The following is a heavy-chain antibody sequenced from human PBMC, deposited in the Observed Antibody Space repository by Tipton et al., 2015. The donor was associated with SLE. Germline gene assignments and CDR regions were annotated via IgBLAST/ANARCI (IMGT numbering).Heavy chain of an antibody. D-gene: IGHD2-15*01. V-gene: IGHV3-30*04. J-gene: IGHJ6*02. CDR3: ASELLPPCGMDV. CDR1: GFTFSSYP. Sequence: SLRLSCVVSGFTFSSYPMHWVRQAPGKGLEWVAVISYDGRNKYYADSVKGRFTVSRDNSKNTLYVQMNSLRAEDTAVYYCASELLPPCGMDVWGQGTTVTVSS. CDR2: ISYDGRNK.